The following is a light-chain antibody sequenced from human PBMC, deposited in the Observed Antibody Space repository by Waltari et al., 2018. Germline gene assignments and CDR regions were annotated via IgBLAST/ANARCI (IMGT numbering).Light chain of an antibody. Sequence: QSALTQPASVSGSPGQSITISCTGFNSTVGSYNLVSWYQKHQGKAPKLLIYEGNRRPSGVSNRFSGAKSDNTASLALSGLQAEDEADYYCCSNVGSSVFFGGGTKLTVL. V-gene: IGLV2-23*03. CDR2: EGN. CDR3: CSNVGSSVF. J-gene: IGLJ2*01. CDR1: NSTVGSYNL.